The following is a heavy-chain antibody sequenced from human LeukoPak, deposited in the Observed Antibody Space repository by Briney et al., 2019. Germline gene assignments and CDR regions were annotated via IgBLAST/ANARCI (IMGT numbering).Heavy chain of an antibody. V-gene: IGHV1-69-2*01. CDR3: ASDRGTFDY. D-gene: IGHD3-10*01. CDR2: IDPEDGET. J-gene: IGHJ4*02. CDR1: GYMFADYH. Sequence: ASVKVSCKVSGYMFADYHIHWVRQAPGKGLEWMGLIDPEDGETIYAEMFQGRLTITADTSTDTAYMELNSLRSEDTAVYYCASDRGTFDYWGQGTLVIVSS.